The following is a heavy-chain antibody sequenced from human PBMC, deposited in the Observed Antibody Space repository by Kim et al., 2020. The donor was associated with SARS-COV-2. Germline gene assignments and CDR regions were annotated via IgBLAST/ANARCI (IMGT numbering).Heavy chain of an antibody. CDR1: GGSFSGYY. D-gene: IGHD5-18*01. J-gene: IGHJ4*02. V-gene: IGHV4-34*01. CDR2: INHSGST. CDR3: ARGGKDTAMGALWY. Sequence: SETLSLTCAVYGGSFSGYYWSWIRQPPGKGLEWIGEINHSGSTNYNPSLKSRVTISVDTSKNQFSLKLSSVTAADTAVYYCARGGKDTAMGALWYWGQGTLVTVSS.